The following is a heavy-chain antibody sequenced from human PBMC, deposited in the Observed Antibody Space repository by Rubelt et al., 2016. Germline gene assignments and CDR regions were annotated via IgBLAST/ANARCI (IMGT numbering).Heavy chain of an antibody. D-gene: IGHD5-12*01. CDR2: IIPSLGMA. CDR1: GGTFSSYA. J-gene: IGHJ6*02. CDR3: ARVSGYDPFYYYGMDV. Sequence: QVQLVQSGAEVKKPGSSVKVSCKASGGTFSSYAISWVRQAPGQGLEWMGRIIPSLGMANYAQKFPGRVTITADKSTSTAYMELSSLRSDDTAVYYCARVSGYDPFYYYGMDVWGQGTTVTVSS. V-gene: IGHV1-69*09.